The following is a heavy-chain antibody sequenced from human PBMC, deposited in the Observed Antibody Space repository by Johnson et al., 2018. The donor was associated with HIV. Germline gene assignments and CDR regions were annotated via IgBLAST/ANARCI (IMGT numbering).Heavy chain of an antibody. Sequence: VQLVESGGGVVRPGGSLRLSCAASGFSFDDYGMSWVRQAPGKGLEWVSGINWNGYSTGHADSVKGRFTISRDNAKNSLYLQMNSLRAEDTALYYCAKDMAARTFDAFDIWGQGTMVTVSS. CDR2: INWNGYST. CDR3: AKDMAARTFDAFDI. J-gene: IGHJ3*02. V-gene: IGHV3-20*04. CDR1: GFSFDDYG. D-gene: IGHD6-6*01.